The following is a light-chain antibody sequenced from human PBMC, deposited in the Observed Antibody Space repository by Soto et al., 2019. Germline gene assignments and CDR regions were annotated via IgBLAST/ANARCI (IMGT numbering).Light chain of an antibody. Sequence: QSALPHPPSVAGSPGQSITISRSGTSSGIGAYDLISWYQQHPGRAPKLIIYEVSHRFSGLSYRFSGSKSGNTASLTISGLQAEDEGDYYGTSFAPCRIYGFGSGTKSPS. CDR2: EVS. CDR3: TSFAPCRIYG. V-gene: IGLV2-14*03. CDR1: SSGIGAYDL. J-gene: IGLJ1*01.